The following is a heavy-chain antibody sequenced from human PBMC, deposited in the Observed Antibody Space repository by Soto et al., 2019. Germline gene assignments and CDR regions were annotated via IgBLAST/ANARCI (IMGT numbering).Heavy chain of an antibody. J-gene: IGHJ5*02. CDR3: GRGRTSCFDP. D-gene: IGHD2-2*01. V-gene: IGHV4-34*09. CDR2: INHSGST. CDR1: GGSFSGYY. Sequence: SETLSLTCAVYGGSFSGYYWSWIRRPPGKGLEWIGYINHSGSTNYNPSLKSRVTISVDTSKNQFSLKLSSVTAADTAVYYCGRGRTSCFDPWGQGTLVTVSS.